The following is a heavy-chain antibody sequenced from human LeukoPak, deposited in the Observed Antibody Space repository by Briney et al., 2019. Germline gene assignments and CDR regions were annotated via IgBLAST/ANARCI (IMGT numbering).Heavy chain of an antibody. J-gene: IGHJ6*02. D-gene: IGHD3-10*01. Sequence: GGSLRLSCAASGFTLSSDGMHRVGQAPGKGVEGVGVIWYDGSNKYYADSVKGRFTISRDNSKTTLYLQMNSLRAEDTAVYYCARGHNRVITMVREGSMDVWGQGTTVTVSS. V-gene: IGHV3-33*01. CDR1: GFTLSSDG. CDR2: IWYDGSNK. CDR3: ARGHNRVITMVREGSMDV.